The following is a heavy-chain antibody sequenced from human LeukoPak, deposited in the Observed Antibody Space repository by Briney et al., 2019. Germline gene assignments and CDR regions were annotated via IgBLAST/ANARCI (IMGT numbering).Heavy chain of an antibody. CDR1: GFTFSNYA. CDR2: ITNNGDTT. Sequence: GGSLRLSCAASGFTFSNYAMRWVRQAPGKGLEWVSSITNNGDTTYYADSVKGRFTISRDNSKNTLYLQMNSLRAEDTALYYCADSNYWYPVDYWGQGTLVTVSS. J-gene: IGHJ4*02. D-gene: IGHD4-11*01. CDR3: ADSNYWYPVDY. V-gene: IGHV3-23*01.